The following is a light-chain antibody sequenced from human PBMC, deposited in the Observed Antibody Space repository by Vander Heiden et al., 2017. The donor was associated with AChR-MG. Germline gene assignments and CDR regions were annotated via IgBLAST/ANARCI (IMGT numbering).Light chain of an antibody. CDR1: QSVSSYY. V-gene: IGKV3-20*01. CDR2: GAS. J-gene: IGKJ1*01. Sequence: VLTQSPGTLSLSPGERATLSCRASQSVSSYYLAWYQQKPGQAHSLLIYGASSRATGIPDRCSGSGSGTDFTLTISRLEPEDFAVYYCQQYGSPWTFGQGTKVEIK. CDR3: QQYGSPWT.